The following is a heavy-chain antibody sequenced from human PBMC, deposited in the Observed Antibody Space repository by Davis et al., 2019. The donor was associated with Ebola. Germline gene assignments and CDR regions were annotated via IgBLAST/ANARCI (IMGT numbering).Heavy chain of an antibody. V-gene: IGHV1-69*13. CDR2: IIPVFGIP. CDR3: AKDRYYDNNPLYYESEC. Sequence: SVKVSCKASGGTFSSYGISWVRQAPGQGLDWMGGIIPVFGIPKYAQKFQGRVTITADESTSTAYMELSSLRSEDTAVYYCAKDRYYDNNPLYYESECWGQGTTVTVSS. J-gene: IGHJ6*02. CDR1: GGTFSSYG. D-gene: IGHD3-22*01.